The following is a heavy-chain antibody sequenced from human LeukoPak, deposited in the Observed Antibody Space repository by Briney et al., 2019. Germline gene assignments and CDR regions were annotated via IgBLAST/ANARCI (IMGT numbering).Heavy chain of an antibody. Sequence: ASVKVSCKASGYTFTSYGISWVRQAPGQGLEWMGWISAYNGNTNYAQKLQGRVTMTTDTSTSTAYMELRSLRSDDTAVYYCARDSPRVAINAEYFQHWGQGILVTVSS. D-gene: IGHD3-3*01. CDR3: ARDSPRVAINAEYFQH. CDR2: ISAYNGNT. J-gene: IGHJ1*01. CDR1: GYTFTSYG. V-gene: IGHV1-18*01.